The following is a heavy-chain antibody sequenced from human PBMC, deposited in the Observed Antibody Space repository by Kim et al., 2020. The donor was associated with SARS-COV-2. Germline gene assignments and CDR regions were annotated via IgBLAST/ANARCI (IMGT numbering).Heavy chain of an antibody. CDR1: GYTFTSYD. Sequence: ASVKVSCKASGYTFTSYDINWVRQATGQGLEWMGWMNPSSGNTGYAQKFQGRVTMTRNTSISTAYMELSSLRSEDTAVYYCATDKAVAGSYYYGMDVWGQGTTVTVSS. CDR3: ATDKAVAGSYYYGMDV. CDR2: MNPSSGNT. D-gene: IGHD6-19*01. V-gene: IGHV1-8*01. J-gene: IGHJ6*02.